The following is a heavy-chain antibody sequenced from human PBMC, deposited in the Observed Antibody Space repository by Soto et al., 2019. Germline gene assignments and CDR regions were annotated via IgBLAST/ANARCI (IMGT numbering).Heavy chain of an antibody. J-gene: IGHJ5*02. CDR1: GGSISSGDYY. D-gene: IGHD5-18*01. Sequence: TSETLSLTCTVSGGSISSGDYYWSWIRQPPGKGLEWIGYIYYSGSTYYNPSLKSRVTISVDTSKNQFSLKLSSVTAADTAVYYCARDRRGLQTIWFAPWGRAPLVT. CDR2: IYYSGST. CDR3: ARDRRGLQTIWFAP. V-gene: IGHV4-30-4*01.